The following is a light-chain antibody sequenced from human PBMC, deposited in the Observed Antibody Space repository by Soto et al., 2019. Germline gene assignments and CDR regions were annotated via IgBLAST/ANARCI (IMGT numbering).Light chain of an antibody. CDR3: SSDAGSNNFGGV. CDR2: EVS. J-gene: IGLJ3*02. Sequence: QSALTQPPSASGSPGQSVTISCTGTSSDVGGYDYVSWYQQHPGKAPKLIIYEVSKRPSGVPDRFSGSKSGNTASLTVSGRQAEDEADYHCSSDAGSNNFGGVFGGGTKVTVL. V-gene: IGLV2-8*01. CDR1: SSDVGGYDY.